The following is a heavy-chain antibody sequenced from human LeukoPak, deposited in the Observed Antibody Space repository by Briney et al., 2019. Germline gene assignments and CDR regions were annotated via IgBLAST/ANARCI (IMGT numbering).Heavy chain of an antibody. CDR1: GFTFDDYA. Sequence: GRSLRLSCAASGFTFDDYAMHWVRQAPGKGLEWVSGISWNSGSIGYADSVKGRFTISRDNAKNSLYLQMNSLRAEDMALYYCAKGGGYQLPYYFDYWGQGTLVTVSP. CDR2: ISWNSGSI. V-gene: IGHV3-9*03. CDR3: AKGGGYQLPYYFDY. J-gene: IGHJ4*02. D-gene: IGHD2-2*01.